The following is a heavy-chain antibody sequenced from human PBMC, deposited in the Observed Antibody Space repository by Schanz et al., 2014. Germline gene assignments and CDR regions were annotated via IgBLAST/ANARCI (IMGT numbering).Heavy chain of an antibody. J-gene: IGHJ4*02. CDR1: GGTFSSFG. Sequence: QVQLVQSGAEVKKPGSSMKVSCKASGGTFSSFGINWVRQAPGQGLEWMGWISPYNGNTNYAQKLQGRVTMTADTSTSTAYMDLRSLRFDDTAVYFCARDNGRIPAANSFDYWGQGTRVTVSS. V-gene: IGHV1-18*01. CDR3: ARDNGRIPAANSFDY. CDR2: ISPYNGNT. D-gene: IGHD1-26*01.